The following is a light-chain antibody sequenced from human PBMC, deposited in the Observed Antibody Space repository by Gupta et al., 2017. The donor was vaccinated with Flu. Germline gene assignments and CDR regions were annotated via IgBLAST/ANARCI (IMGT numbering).Light chain of an antibody. V-gene: IGKV4-1*01. Sequence: DIVMTQSPDSLAVSLGERATINCKSSQSILKSSKNKNYLAWYQQKPRQPPKLLIYWASAREAGVPDRFSGSGFGTDFTLTISNRQAEDVAVYYCEQYDSNPPWTFGQGTKVEVK. J-gene: IGKJ1*01. CDR1: QSILKSSKNKNY. CDR3: EQYDSNPPWT. CDR2: WAS.